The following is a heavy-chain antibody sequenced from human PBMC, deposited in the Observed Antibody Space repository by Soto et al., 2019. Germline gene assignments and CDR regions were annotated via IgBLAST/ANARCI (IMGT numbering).Heavy chain of an antibody. Sequence: QVQLVESGGGLVKPGGSLRLSCAASGFTFSDYYMSWIRQAPGKGLEWVAYISTSGSTIKYVDSVKGRFTISRDNAKNSLYLEMNRLIAEDTAFYYCARDSAGEYYGSGSYSDWGQGTLVTVSS. CDR1: GFTFSDYY. CDR2: ISTSGSTI. D-gene: IGHD3-10*01. V-gene: IGHV3-11*01. CDR3: ARDSAGEYYGSGSYSD. J-gene: IGHJ4*02.